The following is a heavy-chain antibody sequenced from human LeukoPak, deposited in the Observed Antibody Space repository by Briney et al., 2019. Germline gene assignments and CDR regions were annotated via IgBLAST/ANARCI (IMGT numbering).Heavy chain of an antibody. V-gene: IGHV4-59*11. CDR2: IYYSGST. D-gene: IGHD1-26*01. CDR3: AREASGSYDY. Sequence: SETLSLTCTVSGGSISSHYWSWIRQPPEKGLEWIGYIYYSGSTNYNPSLKSRVTISVDTSKNQFSLKLSSVTAADTAVYYCAREASGSYDYWGQGTLVTVSS. CDR1: GGSISSHY. J-gene: IGHJ4*02.